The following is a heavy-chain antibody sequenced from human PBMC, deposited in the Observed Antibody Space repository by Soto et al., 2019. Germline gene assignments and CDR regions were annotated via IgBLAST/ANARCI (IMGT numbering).Heavy chain of an antibody. D-gene: IGHD6-6*01. CDR2: IIPIFGTA. Sequence: QVQLVQSGAEVKKPGSSVKVSCKASGGTFSSYAISWVRQAPGQGLEWMGGIIPIFGTANYAQKFQGRVRITGDESTSTGYTELSGLRSEDTAGYYCARGMEYSSSSGPFGGHHDAFDIWGQGTMVTVSS. J-gene: IGHJ3*02. V-gene: IGHV1-69*12. CDR3: ARGMEYSSSSGPFGGHHDAFDI. CDR1: GGTFSSYA.